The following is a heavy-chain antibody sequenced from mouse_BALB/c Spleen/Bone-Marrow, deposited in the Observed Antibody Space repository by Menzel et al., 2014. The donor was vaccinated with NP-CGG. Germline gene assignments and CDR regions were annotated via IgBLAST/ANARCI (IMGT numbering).Heavy chain of an antibody. V-gene: IGHV1-20*01. CDR2: INPYNGDT. J-gene: IGHJ4*01. Sequence: MAAENSFTGYFMNWVKQSHGKSLEWIVRINPYNGDTFYNQKFKGKATLTVDKSSSTALMELRSLTSEASAVYYCGSRGNYDEGRYWGQGTSVTVSS. CDR3: GSRGNYDEGRY. D-gene: IGHD2-1*01. CDR1: ENSFTGYF.